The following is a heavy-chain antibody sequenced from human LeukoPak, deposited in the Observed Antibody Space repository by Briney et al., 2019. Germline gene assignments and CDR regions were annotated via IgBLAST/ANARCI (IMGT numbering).Heavy chain of an antibody. CDR2: MNLNSGYT. CDR3: ARDGLHRIHGYGGWFDS. CDR1: GYTFTSYD. D-gene: IGHD4-23*01. V-gene: IGHV1-8*01. Sequence: ASVKVSCKASGYTFTSYDIIWVRQATGQGLEWMGWMNLNSGYTGSAQKFQGRVTMTSDTSISTAYMELRSLRSDDTAVYYCARDGLHRIHGYGGWFDSWGQGTLVTVSS. J-gene: IGHJ5*01.